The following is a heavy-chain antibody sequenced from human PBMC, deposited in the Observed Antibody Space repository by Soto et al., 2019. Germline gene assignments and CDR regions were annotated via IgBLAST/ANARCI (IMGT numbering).Heavy chain of an antibody. CDR1: GFTFSSYA. D-gene: IGHD6-19*01. J-gene: IGHJ6*02. V-gene: IGHV3-30-3*01. Sequence: QVQLVESGGGVVQPGRSLRLSCAASGFTFSSYAMHWVRQAPGKGLEWVAVISYDGSNKYYADSVKGRFTISRDNSKNTLYLQMNSLRAEDTAVYYCARDLNLAVAGTPFWGSYYYYGMDVWGQGTTVTVSS. CDR2: ISYDGSNK. CDR3: ARDLNLAVAGTPFWGSYYYYGMDV.